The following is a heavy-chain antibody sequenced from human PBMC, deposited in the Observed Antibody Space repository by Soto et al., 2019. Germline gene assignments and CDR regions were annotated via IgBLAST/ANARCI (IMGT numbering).Heavy chain of an antibody. V-gene: IGHV1-69*13. CDR3: ATKSNYRYNWNPVRIRYYGMDV. CDR1: GGTFSSYA. Sequence: GASVKVSCKASGGTFSSYAISWVRQAPGQGLEWMGGIIPIFGTANYAQKFQGRVTITADESTSTAYMELSSLRSEDTAVYYCATKSNYRYNWNPVRIRYYGMDVWGQGTTVTVSS. D-gene: IGHD1-20*01. J-gene: IGHJ6*02. CDR2: IIPIFGTA.